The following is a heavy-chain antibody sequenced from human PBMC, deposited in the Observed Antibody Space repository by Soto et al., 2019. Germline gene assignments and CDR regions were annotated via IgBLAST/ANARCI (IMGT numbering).Heavy chain of an antibody. J-gene: IGHJ3*02. CDR1: GFTLSAYW. D-gene: IGHD6-13*01. CDR3: ARDVSPGSSSLYLDAFDI. V-gene: IGHV3-7*05. Sequence: EVQLEESGGDLVQPGGSLRLSCAASGFTLSAYWMTWVRQAPGKGLEWVANINRDGSKKSYLDSVRGRFTISRDNVGNSLYLQLDSLRADDPDLYYCARDVSPGSSSLYLDAFDIWGQGTMVTVSS. CDR2: INRDGSKK.